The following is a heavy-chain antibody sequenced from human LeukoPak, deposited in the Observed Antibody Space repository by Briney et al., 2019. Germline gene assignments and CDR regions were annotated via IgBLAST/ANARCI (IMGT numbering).Heavy chain of an antibody. CDR1: GFTFSSYA. J-gene: IGHJ4*02. CDR2: ISGSGGST. Sequence: PGGSLRLSCVASGFTFSSYAVTWVRQAPGKGLEWASAISGSGGSTYYADSVKGRFTISRDNSKNTLYLQMNSLRAEDTAVYSCAKTKGYPYYFDYWGQGILVTVSS. CDR3: AKTKGYPYYFDY. V-gene: IGHV3-23*01. D-gene: IGHD6-13*01.